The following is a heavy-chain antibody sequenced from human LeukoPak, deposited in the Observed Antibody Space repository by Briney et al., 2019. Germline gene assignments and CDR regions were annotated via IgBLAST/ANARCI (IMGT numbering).Heavy chain of an antibody. V-gene: IGHV3-64D*09. CDR2: INDSGGST. D-gene: IGHD2-15*01. Sequence: PGGSLRLSRSPSGFPFRSYAMHWVRQAPGKGLEYVSAINDSGGSTYYADSVKCKFTIPRDNSQNTLYLQMSSLRAEDTALYFCVRGYSLGPYGMDVGGQGTSLTVPS. CDR1: GFPFRSYA. J-gene: IGHJ6*02. CDR3: VRGYSLGPYGMDV.